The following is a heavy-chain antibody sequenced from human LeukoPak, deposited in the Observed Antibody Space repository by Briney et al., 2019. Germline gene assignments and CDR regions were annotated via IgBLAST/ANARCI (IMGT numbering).Heavy chain of an antibody. D-gene: IGHD3-10*01. V-gene: IGHV4-39*01. CDR3: ARHNHYYGSGSYFPTQP. Sequence: PSETLSLTCTVSGGSISSVDYYWGWIRQPPGKGLEWIGSIYYSGSTYYNPSLKSRVTISVDTSKNQFSLKLSSVTAADTAVYYCARHNHYYGSGSYFPTQPWGQGTLVTVSS. CDR2: IYYSGST. CDR1: GGSISSVDYY. J-gene: IGHJ5*02.